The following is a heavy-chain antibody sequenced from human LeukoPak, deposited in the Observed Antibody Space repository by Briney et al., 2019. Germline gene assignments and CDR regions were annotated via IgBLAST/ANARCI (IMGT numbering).Heavy chain of an antibody. J-gene: IGHJ5*02. CDR1: GGSISSGGYS. V-gene: IGHV4-30-2*01. CDR2: IYHSGST. Sequence: SETLSLTCPVSGGSISSGGYSWSWIRQPPGKGLEWIGYIYHSGSTYYNPSLKSRVTISVDRSKNQFSLKLSSVTAADTAVYYCARDAVAGTWRWFDPWGQGTLVTVSS. D-gene: IGHD6-19*01. CDR3: ARDAVAGTWRWFDP.